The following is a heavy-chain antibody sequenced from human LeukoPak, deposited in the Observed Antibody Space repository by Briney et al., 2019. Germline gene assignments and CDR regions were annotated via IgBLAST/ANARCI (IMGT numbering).Heavy chain of an antibody. V-gene: IGHV3-23*01. CDR1: GFTFTHYG. J-gene: IGHJ3*02. CDR2: IRANGETT. D-gene: IGHD1-20*01. CDR3: GRDLNWDAFDI. Sequence: SGGSLRLSCAASGFTFTHYGMNWVRQAPGKGLEWVSGIRANGETTYYADSVRGRSTISRDNSRSMVWLQMNSLTAEDTAMYYCGRDLNWDAFDIRGLGTLVTVSS.